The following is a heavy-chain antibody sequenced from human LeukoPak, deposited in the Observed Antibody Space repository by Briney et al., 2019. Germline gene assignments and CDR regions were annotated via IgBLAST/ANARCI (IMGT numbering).Heavy chain of an antibody. CDR1: GFTFSSYA. CDR3: AKNIWTEMATIYYYMDV. V-gene: IGHV3-23*01. CDR2: ISGSAYST. J-gene: IGHJ6*03. Sequence: SGGSLRLSCAASGFTFSSYAMSWVRQAPGKGLEWVSAISGSAYSTYYADSVKGRFTISRDNSKNTPYLQMNSLRAEDTAVYYCAKNIWTEMATIYYYMDVWGKGTTVTVSS. D-gene: IGHD5-24*01.